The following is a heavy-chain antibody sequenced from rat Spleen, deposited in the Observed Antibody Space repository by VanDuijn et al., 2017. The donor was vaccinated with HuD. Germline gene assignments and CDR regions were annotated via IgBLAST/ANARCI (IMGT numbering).Heavy chain of an antibody. Sequence: EVQLVESDGGLVQPGRSLKLSCAASGFSFSDYYMAWVRQAPKKGLEWVATIIYDGSSTYYRDSVKGRFTISRDNAKSTLYLQMDSLRSEDTATYYCARQDTSGYSNWFTYWGQGTLVTVSS. J-gene: IGHJ3*01. D-gene: IGHD4-3*01. CDR1: GFSFSDYY. CDR3: ARQDTSGYSNWFTY. V-gene: IGHV5-17*01. CDR2: IIYDGSST.